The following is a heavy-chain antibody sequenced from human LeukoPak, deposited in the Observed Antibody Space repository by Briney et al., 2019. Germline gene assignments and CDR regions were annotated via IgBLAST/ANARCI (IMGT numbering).Heavy chain of an antibody. Sequence: PSETLSLTCAVYGGSFSGYYWSWIRQPPGKGLEWIGEINHSGSTNYNPSLKSRVTISVDTSKNQFSLKLSSVTAADTAVYYCARGHISATPFIDYWGQGTLVTVSS. D-gene: IGHD2-15*01. CDR3: ARGHISATPFIDY. V-gene: IGHV4-34*01. J-gene: IGHJ4*02. CDR2: INHSGST. CDR1: GGSFSGYY.